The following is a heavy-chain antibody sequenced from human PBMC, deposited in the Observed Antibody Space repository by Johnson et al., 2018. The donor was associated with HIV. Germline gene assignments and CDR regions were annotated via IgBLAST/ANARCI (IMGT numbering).Heavy chain of an antibody. CDR1: GFTFSNYW. V-gene: IGHV3-74*01. J-gene: IGHJ3*02. D-gene: IGHD3-3*02. CDR3: ARELSHDAFDI. CDR2: VNSDGSSL. Sequence: VQLVESGGGFVQPGGSLRLSCAASGFTFSNYWMHWVHQAPGKGLVWVSRVNSDGSSLSYADSVKGRFTISRDNAKNTLYLQMNSLRAEDTAAYYCARELSHDAFDIWGQGTMVTVSS.